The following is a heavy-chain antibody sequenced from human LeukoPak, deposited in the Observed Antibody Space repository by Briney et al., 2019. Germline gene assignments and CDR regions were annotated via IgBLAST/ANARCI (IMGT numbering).Heavy chain of an antibody. Sequence: PGGSLRLSCAASGFTFSSYSMSWVRQAPGKGLEWVSYISSSSSTIYYADSVKGRFTISRDNAKNSLYLQMNSLRAEDTAVYYCARDGSGWYTGGGDYWGQGTLVTVSS. CDR2: ISSSSSTI. V-gene: IGHV3-48*01. J-gene: IGHJ4*02. D-gene: IGHD6-19*01. CDR1: GFTFSSYS. CDR3: ARDGSGWYTGGGDY.